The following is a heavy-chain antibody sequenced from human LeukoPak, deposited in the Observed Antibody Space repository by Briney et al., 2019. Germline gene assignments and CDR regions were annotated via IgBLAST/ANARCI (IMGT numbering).Heavy chain of an antibody. CDR3: ARASTLTGYWHFAL. Sequence: PSETLSLTCTVSNGSISNYYWSWIRQSPGRGLEWIGCIYNTGSASYNPSLKSRVTISVDTPKNQFSLRLSSATAADTAVYYCARASTLTGYWHFALWGRGALVTVSA. V-gene: IGHV4-59*01. D-gene: IGHD3-16*01. CDR2: IYNTGSA. J-gene: IGHJ2*01. CDR1: NGSISNYY.